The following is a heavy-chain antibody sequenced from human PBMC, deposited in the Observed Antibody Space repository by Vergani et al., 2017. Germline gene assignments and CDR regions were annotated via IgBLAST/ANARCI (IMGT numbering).Heavy chain of an antibody. CDR2: ISWNSGSI. V-gene: IGHV3-9*01. J-gene: IGHJ2*01. Sequence: EVQLVESGGGLVQPGRSLSLSCAASGFTFDDYAMHWVRHAPRQGLEWVSGISWNSGSIGYADSVKGRFTISRDNAKNSLYLQMNSLRAEDTALYYCAKDHYDFWSGYPNLSPFDLWGRGTLVTVSS. D-gene: IGHD3-3*01. CDR1: GFTFDDYA. CDR3: AKDHYDFWSGYPNLSPFDL.